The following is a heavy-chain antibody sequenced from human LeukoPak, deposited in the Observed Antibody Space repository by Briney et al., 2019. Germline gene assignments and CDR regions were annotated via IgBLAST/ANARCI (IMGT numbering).Heavy chain of an antibody. CDR2: ISYSGST. CDR3: AGTGNYYYYGMDV. J-gene: IGHJ6*02. V-gene: IGHV4-59*04. CDR1: GGSITTYY. D-gene: IGHD1/OR15-1a*01. Sequence: PSETLSLTCTVSGGSITTYYWSWIRQPPGKGLEWIGYISYSGSTYYNPSLKSRVTISVDTSKNQFSLKLSSVTAADTAVYYCAGTGNYYYYGMDVWGQGTTVTVSS.